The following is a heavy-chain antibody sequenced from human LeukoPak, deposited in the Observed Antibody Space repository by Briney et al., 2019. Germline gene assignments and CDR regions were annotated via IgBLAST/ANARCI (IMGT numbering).Heavy chain of an antibody. V-gene: IGHV4-34*01. CDR2: INHSGST. D-gene: IGHD5-18*01. CDR1: GGSFSGYY. J-gene: IGHJ4*02. Sequence: NPSETLSLTCAVYGGSFSGYYWSWIRQPPGKGLEWIGEINHSGSTNYNPSLKSRVTISVDTSKNQFSLKLSSVTAADTAVYYCARGKTRRGYSYGYGGPFDHWGQGTLVTVSS. CDR3: ARGKTRRGYSYGYGGPFDH.